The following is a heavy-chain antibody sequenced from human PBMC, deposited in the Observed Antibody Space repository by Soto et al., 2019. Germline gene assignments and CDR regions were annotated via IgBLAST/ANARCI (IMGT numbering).Heavy chain of an antibody. V-gene: IGHV1-18*01. Sequence: ASVKVSFKPSVYTFTSYGISCVRQAPGQGLEWMGWISAYNGNTNYAQKLQGRVTMTTDTSTSTAYMELRSLRSDDTAVYYCASMTVPNPSYYYGMDVWGQGTTVTV. CDR1: VYTFTSYG. CDR2: ISAYNGNT. D-gene: IGHD2-8*01. CDR3: ASMTVPNPSYYYGMDV. J-gene: IGHJ6*02.